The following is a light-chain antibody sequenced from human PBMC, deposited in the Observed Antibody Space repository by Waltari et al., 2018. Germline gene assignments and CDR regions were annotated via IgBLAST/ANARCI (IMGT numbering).Light chain of an antibody. CDR1: ESVRRA. CDR3: THYRSLPVT. V-gene: IGKV3-20*01. Sequence: EIVLTQSPGTLSLSPGESATLSCRASESVRRALAWYQQRPGQAPRLLIYDASARATGIPDRFSCRGAGPDYSFTIRRMDPEDFALYCCTHYRSLPVTFGQGTKVEIK. J-gene: IGKJ1*01. CDR2: DAS.